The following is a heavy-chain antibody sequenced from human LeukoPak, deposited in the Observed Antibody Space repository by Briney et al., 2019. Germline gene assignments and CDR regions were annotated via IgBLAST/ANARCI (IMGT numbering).Heavy chain of an antibody. J-gene: IGHJ4*02. V-gene: IGHV3-7*01. Sequence: GGSLRLSCEGSGFTFSNYWMGWVRQAPGKGLQWVANIKTDGSEKYYVDSVKGRFTISRDNSKNTLYLQMNSLRAEDPAMYYCARGGRDCSSTSCYVLNWGQGTLVTVSS. CDR2: IKTDGSEK. CDR1: GFTFSNYW. D-gene: IGHD2-2*01. CDR3: ARGGRDCSSTSCYVLN.